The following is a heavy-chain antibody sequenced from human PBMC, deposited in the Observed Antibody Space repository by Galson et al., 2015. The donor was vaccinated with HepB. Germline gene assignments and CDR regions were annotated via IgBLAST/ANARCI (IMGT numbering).Heavy chain of an antibody. V-gene: IGHV4-34*01. CDR3: ARGRDIVANYYGMDV. J-gene: IGHJ6*02. CDR2: INHSGST. CDR1: GGSFSGYY. Sequence: TLSLTCAVYGGSFSGYYWSWIRQPPEKGLEWIGEINHSGSTDYDPSLKSRVTISVDTSKNQFSLRLNSVTAADTAVYYCARGRDIVANYYGMDVWGQGTTVTVSS. D-gene: IGHD5-12*01.